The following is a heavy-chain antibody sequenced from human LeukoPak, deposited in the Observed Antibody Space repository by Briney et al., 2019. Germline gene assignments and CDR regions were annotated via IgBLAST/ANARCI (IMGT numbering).Heavy chain of an antibody. CDR2: ISSSSSYI. D-gene: IGHD5-12*01. CDR3: ARDLIVATET. Sequence: GGCLRLSCAASGFTFSSYSMNWVRQAPGKGLEWVSSISSSSSYIYYAGSVKGRFTISRDNAKNSLYLQMNSLRAEDTAVYYCARDLIVATETWGQGTLVTVSS. V-gene: IGHV3-21*01. CDR1: GFTFSSYS. J-gene: IGHJ4*02.